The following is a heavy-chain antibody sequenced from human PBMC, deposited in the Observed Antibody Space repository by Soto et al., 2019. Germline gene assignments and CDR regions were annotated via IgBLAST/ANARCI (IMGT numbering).Heavy chain of an antibody. V-gene: IGHV3-23*01. D-gene: IGHD2-2*01. Sequence: DVRLLESGGGLVQPGGSLRLSCAASGFTFSSYSMSWVRQAPGKGLEWVSTIGTSASTYYGDSVRGRFTISRDNSRNTLYLQVNSLRAEDTAVYYCADLSRYCTSSNCDWGQGTRVTVSS. CDR2: IGTSAST. J-gene: IGHJ4*02. CDR3: ADLSRYCTSSNCD. CDR1: GFTFSSYS.